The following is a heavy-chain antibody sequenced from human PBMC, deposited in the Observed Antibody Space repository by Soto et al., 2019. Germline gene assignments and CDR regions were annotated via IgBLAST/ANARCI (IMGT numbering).Heavy chain of an antibody. CDR3: AREMPPRRRTYYYETSGSFEY. V-gene: IGHV1-69*01. Sequence: QVLLVQSGAEMKKPGSSMKVSCKASGDAFNNYAFSWLRQSPGQGLESTGGIIPMLGTPKFAEKFQGRTSITADDSTITVYLELSGLRSGDTAIYYCAREMPPRRRTYYYETSGSFEYWGQGTLVTVSS. CDR2: IIPMLGTP. J-gene: IGHJ4*02. CDR1: GDAFNNYA. D-gene: IGHD3-22*01.